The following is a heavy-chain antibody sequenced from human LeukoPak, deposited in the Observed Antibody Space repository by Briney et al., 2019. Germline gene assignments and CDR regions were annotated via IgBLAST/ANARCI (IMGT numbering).Heavy chain of an antibody. CDR3: ARLNDGHSDY. Sequence: GESLKISCKGSGYTFTSYWIGWVRQMPGKGLEWRGIYYPGDSDTRYSPSFQGQITISADKSISTAYLQWGSLTASDTAMYYCARLNDGHSDYWGQGTLVTVSS. D-gene: IGHD1-1*01. CDR1: GYTFTSYW. J-gene: IGHJ4*02. CDR2: YYPGDSDT. V-gene: IGHV5-51*01.